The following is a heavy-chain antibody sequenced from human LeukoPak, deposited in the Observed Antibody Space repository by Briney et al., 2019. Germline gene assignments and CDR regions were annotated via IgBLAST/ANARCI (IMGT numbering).Heavy chain of an antibody. J-gene: IGHJ1*01. V-gene: IGHV4-59*01. CDR1: GCAISGYY. D-gene: IGHD6-13*01. CDR3: ARDLLSSSWVYFQH. Sequence: SETLSLSCTVSGCAISGYYWSWIRQPPGKGLEWIGYIYDSGSTNYNPSLKNRVTISVNTTNNQFSLKLSSVTAADTAVYYCARDLLSSSWVYFQHWGQGTLVTVSS. CDR2: IYDSGST.